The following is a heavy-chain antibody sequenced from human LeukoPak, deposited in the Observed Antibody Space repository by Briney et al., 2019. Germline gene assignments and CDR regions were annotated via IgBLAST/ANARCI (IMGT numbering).Heavy chain of an antibody. CDR1: GGSFSGYY. D-gene: IGHD3-22*01. CDR2: MNPSGST. Sequence: SETLSLTCAVYGGSFSGYYWTWIRQTPEKGLEWIGEMNPSGSTNYNPSLKSRVTISVDTSKNQFSLELSSVTAADTAVYYCARGRQDVTMIDVVMTAVSYYLDVWGKGTTVTVS. CDR3: ARGRQDVTMIDVVMTAVSYYLDV. J-gene: IGHJ6*03. V-gene: IGHV4-34*01.